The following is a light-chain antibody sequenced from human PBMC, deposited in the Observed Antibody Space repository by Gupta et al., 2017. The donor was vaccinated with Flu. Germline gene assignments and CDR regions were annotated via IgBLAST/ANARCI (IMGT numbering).Light chain of an antibody. CDR1: QSVSTY. V-gene: IGKV3-11*01. CDR3: QKRGNWPPYT. Sequence: DIELKQFPATLSLSPGERATVSCRASQSVSTYFAWYQQQPGQAPRLLIYDASNIATGSPARFIGSRSGTDFTLPTSSLEPEDYAVYYCQKRGNWPPYTFGQGTRLEI. CDR2: DAS. J-gene: IGKJ2*01.